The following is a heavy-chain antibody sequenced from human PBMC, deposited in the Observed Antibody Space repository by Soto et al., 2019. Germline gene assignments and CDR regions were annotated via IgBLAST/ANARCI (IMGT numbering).Heavy chain of an antibody. CDR3: ARVRQLRSYGMDV. D-gene: IGHD6-6*01. CDR2: INPNSGGT. J-gene: IGHJ6*02. V-gene: IGHV1-2*02. Sequence: ASVKVSCKASGYTFTGYYMHWVRQAPGQGLEWMGWINPNSGGTNYAQKFQGRVTMTRDASISTAYMELSRLRSDDTAVYYCARVRQLRSYGMDVWGQGTTVTVSS. CDR1: GYTFTGYY.